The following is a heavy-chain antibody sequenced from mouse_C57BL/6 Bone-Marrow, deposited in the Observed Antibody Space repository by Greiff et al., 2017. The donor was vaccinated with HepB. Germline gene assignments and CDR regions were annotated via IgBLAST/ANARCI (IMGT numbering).Heavy chain of an antibody. CDR2: IRSKSNNYAT. V-gene: IGHV10-1*01. CDR1: GFSFNTYA. J-gene: IGHJ3*01. CDR3: VRQDDYQAWFAY. D-gene: IGHD2-4*01. Sequence: EVQLVESGGGLVQPKGSLKLSCAASGFSFNTYAMNWVRQAPGKGLEWVARIRSKSNNYATYYADSVKDRFTISRDDSESMLYLQMNNLKTEDTAMYYCVRQDDYQAWFAYWGQGTLVTVSA.